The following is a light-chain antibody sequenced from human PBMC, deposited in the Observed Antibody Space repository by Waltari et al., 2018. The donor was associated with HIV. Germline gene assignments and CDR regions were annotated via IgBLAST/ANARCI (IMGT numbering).Light chain of an antibody. CDR3: SSYTSSSTWV. CDR2: DVS. Sequence: QSALTQPASVSGSPGQSITISCTGTSSDVGGYNYVSWYQQHPSKAPKLMIYDVSNRPSGFLYRCSGAYFGNEASLTISELQAEDESDYYCSSYTSSSTWVFGGGTKLTV. J-gene: IGLJ3*02. V-gene: IGLV2-14*03. CDR1: SSDVGGYNY.